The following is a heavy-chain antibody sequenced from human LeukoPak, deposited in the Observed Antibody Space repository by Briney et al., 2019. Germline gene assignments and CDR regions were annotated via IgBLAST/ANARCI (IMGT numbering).Heavy chain of an antibody. CDR3: ARLTTVTLDY. CDR1: GFTVSSNY. Sequence: GGSLRLSCAASGFTVSSNYMSWVRQAPGKGLEWVANIKQDGSEKYYVDSVKGRFTISRDNAKNPLYLQMNSLRAEDTAVYYCARLTTVTLDYWGQGTLVTVSS. J-gene: IGHJ4*02. D-gene: IGHD3-3*01. CDR2: IKQDGSEK. V-gene: IGHV3-7*01.